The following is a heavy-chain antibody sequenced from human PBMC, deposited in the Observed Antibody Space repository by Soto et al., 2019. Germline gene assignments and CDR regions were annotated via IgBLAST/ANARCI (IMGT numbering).Heavy chain of an antibody. Sequence: ASVKVSCKASGYTFTSYGISWVRQAPGQGLEWMGWISAYNGNTNYAQKLQGRVTMTTDTSTSTAYMELRSLRSDDTAVYYCARGDYYDSSGSLAPYYYGMDVWGQGTTVTVSS. CDR3: ARGDYYDSSGSLAPYYYGMDV. CDR2: ISAYNGNT. J-gene: IGHJ6*02. V-gene: IGHV1-18*01. D-gene: IGHD3-22*01. CDR1: GYTFTSYG.